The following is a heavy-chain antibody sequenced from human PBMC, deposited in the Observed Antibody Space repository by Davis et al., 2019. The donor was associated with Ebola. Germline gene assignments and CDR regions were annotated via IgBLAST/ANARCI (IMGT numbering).Heavy chain of an antibody. Sequence: GSLRLSCAVHGGSFSGYYWSWIRQPPGKGLEWIGEINHSGSTNYNPSLKSRVTISVDTSKNQFSLKLSSVTAADTAVYYCASRWEYYDSSGPVSFGMDVWGQGTTVTVSS. CDR3: ASRWEYYDSSGPVSFGMDV. J-gene: IGHJ6*02. CDR2: INHSGST. CDR1: GGSFSGYY. V-gene: IGHV4-34*01. D-gene: IGHD3-22*01.